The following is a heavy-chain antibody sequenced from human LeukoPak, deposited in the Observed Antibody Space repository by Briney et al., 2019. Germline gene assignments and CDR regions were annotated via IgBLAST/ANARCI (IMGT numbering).Heavy chain of an antibody. CDR1: GFAFSSFE. J-gene: IGHJ4*02. V-gene: IGHV3-48*03. CDR2: ISSSGSTI. CDR3: ARDYYDSSGRFDY. D-gene: IGHD3-22*01. Sequence: GGSLRLSCAASGFAFSSFEMNWVRQAPGKGLEWRSYISSSGSTIYYADSVKGRFTISRDNAKNSLYLQMNSLRSEDTAVYYCARDYYDSSGRFDYWGQGTLVTVSS.